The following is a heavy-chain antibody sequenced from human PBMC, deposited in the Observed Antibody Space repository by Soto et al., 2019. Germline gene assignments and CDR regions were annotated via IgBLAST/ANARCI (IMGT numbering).Heavy chain of an antibody. CDR2: ISYDGSNK. Sequence: GGSLRLSCAASGFTFSSYGMHWVRQAPGKGLEWVAVISYDGSNKSYADSVKGRFTISRDNSKNTLYLQMNSLRAEDTAVYYCAKDAGSGWYYFDYWGQGTLVTVSS. V-gene: IGHV3-30*18. CDR1: GFTFSSYG. D-gene: IGHD6-19*01. J-gene: IGHJ4*02. CDR3: AKDAGSGWYYFDY.